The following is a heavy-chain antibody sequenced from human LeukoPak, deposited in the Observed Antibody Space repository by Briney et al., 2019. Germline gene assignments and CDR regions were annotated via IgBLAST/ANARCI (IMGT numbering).Heavy chain of an antibody. J-gene: IGHJ4*02. Sequence: GGSLRLSCAASGFTFSYYWMHWVRQAPGKVLVCVSRINSDGSSASYADPVKGRFTISRDNAKNTLYLQMNSLRAEDTAVYYCAREGGYDPFEYWGQGTLVTVSS. V-gene: IGHV3-74*01. CDR1: GFTFSYYW. D-gene: IGHD5-12*01. CDR2: INSDGSSA. CDR3: AREGGYDPFEY.